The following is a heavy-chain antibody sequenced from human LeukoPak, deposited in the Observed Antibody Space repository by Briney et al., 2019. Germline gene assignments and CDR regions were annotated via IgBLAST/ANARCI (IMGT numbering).Heavy chain of an antibody. Sequence: GASVKVSCKASGYTFTSFHMHWVRQAPGQGLEWMGWVNPNSGGSNYAQKFQGRVSMTRDTSISTAYMELSSLRSDDTAVYYCARHLNDYGDYWGQGTLVTVSS. V-gene: IGHV1-2*02. CDR3: ARHLNDYGDY. J-gene: IGHJ4*02. CDR1: GYTFTSFH. CDR2: VNPNSGGS.